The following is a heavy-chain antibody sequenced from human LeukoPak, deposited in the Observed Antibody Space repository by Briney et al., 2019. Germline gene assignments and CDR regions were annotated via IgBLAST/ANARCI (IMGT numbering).Heavy chain of an antibody. D-gene: IGHD5-18*01. CDR2: ISGRGGTI. J-gene: IGHJ4*02. CDR1: GFTFDSYA. V-gene: IGHV3-23*01. Sequence: GGSLRLSCAASGFTFDSYALSWVRQAPGKGLEWLSAISGRGGTIYYADSVKGRFTISRDHSKSTLYPQMNSLRAEDTAVYYCAKAAVDTTYFEYWGQGTLVTVSS. CDR3: AKAAVDTTYFEY.